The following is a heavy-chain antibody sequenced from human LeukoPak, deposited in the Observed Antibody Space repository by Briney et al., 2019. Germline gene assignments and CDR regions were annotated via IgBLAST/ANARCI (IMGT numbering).Heavy chain of an antibody. CDR1: GFTFSSYG. CDR2: IWYDGSNK. CDR3: ARPQTIFDHSDAFDI. D-gene: IGHD3-3*01. Sequence: PGRSLRLSCAASGFTFSSYGMHWVRQAPGKGLEWVAVIWYDGSNKYYADSVKGRFTISRDNSKNTLYLQMNSLRAEDTAVYYCARPQTIFDHSDAFDIWGQGTMVTVSS. V-gene: IGHV3-33*01. J-gene: IGHJ3*02.